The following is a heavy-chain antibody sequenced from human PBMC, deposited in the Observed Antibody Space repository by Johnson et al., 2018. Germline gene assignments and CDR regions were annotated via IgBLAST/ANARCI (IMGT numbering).Heavy chain of an antibody. CDR3: ARQGGWPLYYFDS. CDR2: IKQDGSEK. CDR1: GFSFSTYW. V-gene: IGHV3-7*01. Sequence: VQLQESGGGLVQPGGSLRLSCAASGFSFSTYWMTWVRQAPGEGLEWVANIKQDGSEKDYVDSVKGRFTISRDNAKNSLYLQMNSLRVEDTAGYYCARQGGWPLYYFDSWGQGTQVTVSS. D-gene: IGHD6-19*01. J-gene: IGHJ4*02.